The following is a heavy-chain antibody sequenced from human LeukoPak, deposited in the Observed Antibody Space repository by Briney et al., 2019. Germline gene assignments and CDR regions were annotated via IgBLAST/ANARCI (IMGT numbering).Heavy chain of an antibody. V-gene: IGHV1-18*01. CDR2: IAVYNGNT. CDR3: ARDLGGYYDTRGAFDI. CDR1: GYTFSSFG. Sequence: ASVKVSCKASGYTFSSFGISWVRQAPGQGLEWMGWIAVYNGNTNYAQKLQGRVTMTTDTSTSTAYMELRSLRSDDTAVYYCARDLGGYYDTRGAFDIWGQGTMVTVSS. D-gene: IGHD3-22*01. J-gene: IGHJ3*02.